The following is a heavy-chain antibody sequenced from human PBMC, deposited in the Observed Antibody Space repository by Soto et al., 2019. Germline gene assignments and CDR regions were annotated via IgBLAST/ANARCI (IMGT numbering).Heavy chain of an antibody. V-gene: IGHV1-18*01. Sequence: QVQLVQSGAEVKKPGASVKVSCKASGYTFTSYGIIWVRQAPGQGLEWMGWISAYNGNTNYAQKLQGRVTMTTDTSTSTAVMELRSLRSDNTAVYYCARSPLDLYNPYYYYGMDVRGQGTTVTDSS. CDR2: ISAYNGNT. J-gene: IGHJ6*02. D-gene: IGHD1-7*01. CDR3: ARSPLDLYNPYYYYGMDV. CDR1: GYTFTSYG.